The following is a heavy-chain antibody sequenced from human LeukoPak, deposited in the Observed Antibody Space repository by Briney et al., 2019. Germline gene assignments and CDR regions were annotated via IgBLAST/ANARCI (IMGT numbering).Heavy chain of an antibody. V-gene: IGHV2-70*04. D-gene: IGHD3-3*01. Sequence: ESGPTLVKPTQTLTLTCTFSGFSLSTSGVGVGWIRQPPGKALEWLARIDWDDDKFYSTSLKTRLTISKDTSKNQVVLTMTNMDPVDTATYYCARSYYDFWSGSIPLYYFDYWGQGTLVTVSS. CDR3: ARSYYDFWSGSIPLYYFDY. CDR2: IDWDDDK. J-gene: IGHJ4*02. CDR1: GFSLSTSGVG.